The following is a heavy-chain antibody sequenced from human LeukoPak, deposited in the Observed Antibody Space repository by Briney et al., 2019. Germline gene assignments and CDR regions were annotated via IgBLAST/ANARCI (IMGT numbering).Heavy chain of an antibody. CDR3: ARDGAFDI. CDR2: ISYDGSNK. V-gene: IGHV3-30-3*01. J-gene: IGHJ3*02. Sequence: GGSLRLSCAASGNYWMHWVRQAPGKGLEWVAVISYDGSNKYYADSVKGRFTISRDNSKNTLYLQMNSLGAEDTAVYYCARDGAFDIWGQGTMATVSS. CDR1: GNYW.